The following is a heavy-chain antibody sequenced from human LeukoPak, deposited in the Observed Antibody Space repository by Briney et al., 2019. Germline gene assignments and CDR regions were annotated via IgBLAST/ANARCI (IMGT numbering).Heavy chain of an antibody. CDR1: GLTFSDHY. CDR2: ISTTSSYT. CDR3: ARGHYGLDV. V-gene: IGHV3-11*06. J-gene: IGHJ6*02. Sequence: PGGSLRLSCAVSGLTFSDHYMSWIRQAPGKGLEWVSYISTTSSYTDYADSLRGRFTISRDNAKNSLYLQMNSLRAEDTAVYYCARGHYGLDVWGQGTTVTVSS.